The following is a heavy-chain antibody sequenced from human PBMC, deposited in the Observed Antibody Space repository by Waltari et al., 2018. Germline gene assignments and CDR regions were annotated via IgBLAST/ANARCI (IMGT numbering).Heavy chain of an antibody. J-gene: IGHJ6*02. CDR2: ITCSGATT. CDR1: GFTFSTHS. D-gene: IGHD3-22*01. CDR3: ARDYYDSCGYGLDV. Sequence: VQLLESGGSLLAPGGSLTLPGTPSGFTFSTHSMSWVRQAPGKGLEWVSCITCSGATTYDADSAKGRFTIFRDNFKKTLSLHMNSLRAEDTATYYCARDYYDSCGYGLDVWGQGTTVTVSS. V-gene: IGHV3-23*01.